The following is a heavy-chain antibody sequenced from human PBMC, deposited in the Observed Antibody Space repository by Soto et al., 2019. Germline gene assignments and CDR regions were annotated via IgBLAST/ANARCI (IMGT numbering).Heavy chain of an antibody. V-gene: IGHV1-69*01. Sequence: QVQLVQSGAEVKKPGSSVKVSCKASGGTFSSYAISWVRQAPGQGLEWMGGIIPIFGTANYAQKFHGRVTITADESTSTAYMELSSLRSEDTAVYYCANYSSSWYPSGYYYGMDVWGQGTTVTVSS. CDR1: GGTFSSYA. J-gene: IGHJ6*02. CDR2: IIPIFGTA. D-gene: IGHD6-13*01. CDR3: ANYSSSWYPSGYYYGMDV.